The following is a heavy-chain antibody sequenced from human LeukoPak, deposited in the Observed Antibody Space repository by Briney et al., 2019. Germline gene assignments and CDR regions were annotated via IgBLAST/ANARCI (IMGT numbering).Heavy chain of an antibody. Sequence: RASVKVSCKASGYTFTTYAMHWVRQAPGQRLDWMGWINGGSGNTKYSPEFQGRVTITRDTSASTAYMELSSLRSEDTAVYYCANPRYDSSGYYYVDWGQGTLVTVSS. J-gene: IGHJ4*02. CDR3: ANPRYDSSGYYYVD. CDR1: GYTFTTYA. D-gene: IGHD3-22*01. CDR2: INGGSGNT. V-gene: IGHV1-3*01.